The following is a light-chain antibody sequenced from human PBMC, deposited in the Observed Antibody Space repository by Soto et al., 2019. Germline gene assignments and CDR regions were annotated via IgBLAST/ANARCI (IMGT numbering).Light chain of an antibody. CDR3: QQYDNWPFT. Sequence: EIVMTQSPVPLSVSPGERATLSCRASQSISSNLAWYQQKPGQAPRLLMYGASTRATGFPARFSGRGSGTEFTLTITNLQSEDFAVYYCQQYDNWPFTFGGGTKVEIK. CDR2: GAS. V-gene: IGKV3-15*01. CDR1: QSISSN. J-gene: IGKJ4*01.